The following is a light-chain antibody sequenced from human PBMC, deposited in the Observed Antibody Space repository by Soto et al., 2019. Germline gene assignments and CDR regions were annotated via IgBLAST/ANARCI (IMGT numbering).Light chain of an antibody. CDR2: GAS. J-gene: IGKJ2*01. Sequence: EIVMTQSPATLSVSLGERATLSCRASQSVSSNLAWYQQKPGQAPRLLISGASTRATGIPARFSGSGSGTEFTLTISSLHSEDFGVYFCQQYNDWPRTFGQGTKLEIK. CDR3: QQYNDWPRT. V-gene: IGKV3-15*01. CDR1: QSVSSN.